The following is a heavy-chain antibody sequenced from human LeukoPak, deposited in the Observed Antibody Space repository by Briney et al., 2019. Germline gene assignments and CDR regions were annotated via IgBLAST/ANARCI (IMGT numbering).Heavy chain of an antibody. V-gene: IGHV3-21*01. CDR2: ISSSSGHI. J-gene: IGHJ4*02. D-gene: IGHD6-19*01. CDR3: ARDPGTVADPYFDY. CDR1: GFTFSSYN. Sequence: TGGSLRLSCAASGFTFSSYNMNWVSQPPGKGLEWVSSISSSSGHIHYADSVKGRFTISRDNANNSLYLQMNSLRDEDTAVYYCARDPGTVADPYFDYWGQGSLVTVSS.